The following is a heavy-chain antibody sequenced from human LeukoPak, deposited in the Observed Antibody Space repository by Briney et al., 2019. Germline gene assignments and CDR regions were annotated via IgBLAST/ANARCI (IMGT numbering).Heavy chain of an antibody. CDR1: GYSISSGYH. D-gene: IGHD1-26*01. J-gene: IGHJ4*02. V-gene: IGHV4-38-2*01. CDR3: ARPTVGATTGFDY. Sequence: SETLSLTCAVSGYSISSGYHWGWIRQSPGKGLDWIGSIYHSGSTYYNPSLKGRVTISVDTSKNQFSLKLTSVTAADTAVYYCARPTVGATTGFDYWGQGTLVTVSS. CDR2: IYHSGST.